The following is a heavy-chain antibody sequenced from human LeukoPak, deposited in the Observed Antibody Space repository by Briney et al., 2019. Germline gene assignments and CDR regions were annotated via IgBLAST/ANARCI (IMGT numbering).Heavy chain of an antibody. D-gene: IGHD1-26*01. CDR1: GYTFTSYY. J-gene: IGHJ4*02. CDR3: ARDLIVGATRDY. Sequence: GASVKVSCKASGYTFTSYYMHWVRQAPGQGLEWMGIINPSGGNTSYAQKFQGRVTMTRDTSTSTVYMELSSLRSEDTAVYYCARDLIVGATRDYWGQGTLVTVSS. CDR2: INPSGGNT. V-gene: IGHV1-46*03.